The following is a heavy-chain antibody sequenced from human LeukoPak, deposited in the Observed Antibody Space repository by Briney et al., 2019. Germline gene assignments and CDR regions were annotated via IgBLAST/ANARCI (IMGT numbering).Heavy chain of an antibody. V-gene: IGHV3-23*01. J-gene: IGHJ4*02. Sequence: GGSLRLSCAASGFTLSSYAMSWVRQAPGKGLEWVSGISGSGGTTYHADSVKGRFTVSRDNSKNTLYLQMNSLRAEDTVLYYCAKDSFVSMGGNFDYWGQGTLVPVSS. CDR3: AKDSFVSMGGNFDY. D-gene: IGHD3-10*01. CDR2: ISGSGGTT. CDR1: GFTLSSYA.